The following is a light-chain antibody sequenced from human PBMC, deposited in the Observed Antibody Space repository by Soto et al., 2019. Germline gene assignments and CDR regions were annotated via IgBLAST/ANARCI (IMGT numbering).Light chain of an antibody. CDR1: QSVSNNY. CDR3: QQYSSLWT. CDR2: GAS. V-gene: IGKV3-20*01. J-gene: IGKJ1*01. Sequence: EIVLTQSPGTVSLSPVEIATLSFMTSQSVSNNYLAWYQQKPGQAPRLLIYGASSRATGIPDRFSGSGSGTDFTLSISRLETEDFAVYYCQQYSSLWTFGQGTKVDIK.